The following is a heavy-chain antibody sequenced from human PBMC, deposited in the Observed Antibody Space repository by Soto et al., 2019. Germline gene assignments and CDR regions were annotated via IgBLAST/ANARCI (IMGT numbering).Heavy chain of an antibody. Sequence: ASVKVSCKASGYTFTSYGISWVRQAPGQGLEWMGWISAYNGNTNYAQKLQGRVTMTTDTSTSTAYMELRSLRSDDTAVYYCARVPTRLRIAGDDYWSQGTLVTVST. CDR2: ISAYNGNT. CDR1: GYTFTSYG. CDR3: ARVPTRLRIAGDDY. J-gene: IGHJ4*02. V-gene: IGHV1-18*01. D-gene: IGHD1-26*01.